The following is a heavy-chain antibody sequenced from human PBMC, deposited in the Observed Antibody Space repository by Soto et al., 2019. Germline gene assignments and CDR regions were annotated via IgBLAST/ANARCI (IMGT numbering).Heavy chain of an antibody. J-gene: IGHJ4*02. CDR2: IIPIFGTA. Sequence: QVQLVQSGAEVMKPGSSVKVSCKASGGTFSSYAISWVRQAPGQGLEWMGGIIPIFGTANYAQKFQGRVTITADESTNTAYMELSSLRSEDTAVYYCARAGTTVVTPDYFDYWGQGTLVTVSS. CDR3: ARAGTTVVTPDYFDY. D-gene: IGHD4-17*01. CDR1: GGTFSSYA. V-gene: IGHV1-69*01.